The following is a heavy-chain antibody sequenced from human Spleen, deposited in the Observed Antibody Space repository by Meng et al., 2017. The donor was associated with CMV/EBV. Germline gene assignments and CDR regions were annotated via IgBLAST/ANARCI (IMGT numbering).Heavy chain of an antibody. CDR3: ARDSDIVVVPAAGYETYYYYGMDV. Sequence: ASVKVSCKASGYTFTSYYMHWVRQAPGQGLEWMGIINPSGGSTSYAQKFQGRVTMTRDTSTSTVYMELSSLRSEDTAVYYCARDSDIVVVPAAGYETYYYYGMDVWGQGTTVTVSS. V-gene: IGHV1-46*01. D-gene: IGHD2-2*01. J-gene: IGHJ6*02. CDR2: INPSGGST. CDR1: GYTFTSYY.